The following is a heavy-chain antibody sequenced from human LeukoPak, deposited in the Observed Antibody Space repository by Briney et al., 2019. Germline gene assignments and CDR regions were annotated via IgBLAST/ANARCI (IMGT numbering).Heavy chain of an antibody. CDR3: ARLGYGSGSYSNRLDY. Sequence: SVKVSCKASGGTFSSYAISWVRQAPGQGLEWMGGIIPIFGTANYAQKFQGSVTITTDESTSTAYMELSSLRSEDTAVYYCARLGYGSGSYSNRLDYWGQGTLVTVSS. CDR1: GGTFSSYA. D-gene: IGHD3-10*01. V-gene: IGHV1-69*05. J-gene: IGHJ4*02. CDR2: IIPIFGTA.